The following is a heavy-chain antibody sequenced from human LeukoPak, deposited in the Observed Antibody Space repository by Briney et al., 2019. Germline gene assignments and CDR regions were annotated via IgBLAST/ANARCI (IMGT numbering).Heavy chain of an antibody. CDR2: INKDGGEK. CDR1: GFTFSSYW. CDR3: ARNRGWLQFDY. Sequence: PGGSLRLSCAASGFTFSSYWMSWVRQAPGKGLEWVANINKDGGEKYYVDSVKGRFTISRDNAKTSLYLQMDSLRAEDTAVYYCARNRGWLQFDYWGQGTLVTVSS. V-gene: IGHV3-7*03. D-gene: IGHD5-12*01. J-gene: IGHJ4*02.